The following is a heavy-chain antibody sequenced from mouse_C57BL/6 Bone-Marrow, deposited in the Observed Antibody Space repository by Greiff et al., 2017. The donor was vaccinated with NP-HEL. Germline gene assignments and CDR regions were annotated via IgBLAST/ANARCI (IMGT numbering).Heavy chain of an antibody. CDR2: ISYSGST. CDR3: ARSPLWLRRNYYAMDY. CDR1: GYSITSDY. J-gene: IGHJ4*01. V-gene: IGHV3-8*01. Sequence: EVQLVESGPGLAKPSQTLSLTCSVTGYSITSDYWNWIRKFPGNKLEYMGYISYSGSTYYNPSLKSRISITRDTSKNQYYLQLNSVTTEDTATYDCARSPLWLRRNYYAMDYWGQGTSVTVSS. D-gene: IGHD2-2*01.